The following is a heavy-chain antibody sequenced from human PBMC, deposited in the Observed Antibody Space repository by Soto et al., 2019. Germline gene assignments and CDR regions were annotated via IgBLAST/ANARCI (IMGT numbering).Heavy chain of an antibody. V-gene: IGHV2-5*02. CDR2: IYWDDDK. CDR1: GFSLSSTRMA. Sequence: QITLKESGPPLVKPTQTLTLTCTFSGFSLSSTRMAVGWIRQPPGKALEWLALIYWDDDKRYSPFLKSRLTITKDPSKNQVVLTMSTMDPVDTARYYCAHIVVAGLGYYFDYWGQGTLVTVSS. D-gene: IGHD6-19*01. J-gene: IGHJ4*02. CDR3: AHIVVAGLGYYFDY.